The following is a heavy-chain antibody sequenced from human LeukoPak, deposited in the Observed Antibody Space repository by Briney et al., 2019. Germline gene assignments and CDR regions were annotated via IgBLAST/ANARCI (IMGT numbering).Heavy chain of an antibody. V-gene: IGHV1-2*02. J-gene: IGHJ4*02. CDR3: ARECGYSGYDRFDY. D-gene: IGHD5-12*01. Sequence: ASVEVSCKASGYTFTGYYMHWVRQAPGQGLEWMGWINPNSGGTNYAQKFQGRVTMTRDTSISTAYMELSRLRSDDTAVYYCARECGYSGYDRFDYWGQGTLVTVSS. CDR2: INPNSGGT. CDR1: GYTFTGYY.